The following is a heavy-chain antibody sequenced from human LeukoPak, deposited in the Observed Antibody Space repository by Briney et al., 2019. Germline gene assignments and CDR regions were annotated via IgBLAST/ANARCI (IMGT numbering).Heavy chain of an antibody. Sequence: GGSLRLSCSASGFTFSSYAMHWVRQAPGKGLEWVAVISYDGSNKYYADSVKGRFTISRDNSKNTLYLQMNSLRAEDTAVYYCARERENYDSSGFYDAFDIWGQGTMVTVSS. D-gene: IGHD3-22*01. V-gene: IGHV3-30-3*01. J-gene: IGHJ3*02. CDR1: GFTFSSYA. CDR2: ISYDGSNK. CDR3: ARERENYDSSGFYDAFDI.